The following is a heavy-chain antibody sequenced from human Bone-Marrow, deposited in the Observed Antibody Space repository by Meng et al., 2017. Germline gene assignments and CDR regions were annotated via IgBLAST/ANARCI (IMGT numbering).Heavy chain of an antibody. J-gene: IGHJ6*01. V-gene: IGHV1-69*06. CDR3: ARDRTQITMVRGREPMPRGMDV. Sequence: SVKVSCKASGGTFSSYAISWVRQAPGQGLEWMGGIIPIFGTANYAQKFQGRVTITADKSTSTAYMELSSLRSEDTAVYYCARDRTQITMVRGREPMPRGMDVWGQGTTVTISS. CDR1: GGTFSSYA. CDR2: IIPIFGTA. D-gene: IGHD3-10*01.